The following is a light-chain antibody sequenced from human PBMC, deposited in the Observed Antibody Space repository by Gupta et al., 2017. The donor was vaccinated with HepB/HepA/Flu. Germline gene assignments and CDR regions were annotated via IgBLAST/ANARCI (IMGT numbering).Light chain of an antibody. CDR3: QQYYSYLFT. CDR1: QGISSY. Sequence: AIRMTPSPSSFSASTGDRVTITCRASQGISSYLAWYQQKPGKAPKLLIDAASTLQSGVPSRCSGSGSGTDFTRTISCLQSEDFATYYCQQYYSYLFTFGPGTKVDIK. V-gene: IGKV1-8*01. CDR2: AAS. J-gene: IGKJ3*01.